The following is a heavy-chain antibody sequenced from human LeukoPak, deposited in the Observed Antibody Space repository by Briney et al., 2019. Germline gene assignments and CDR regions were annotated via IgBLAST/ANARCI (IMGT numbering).Heavy chain of an antibody. CDR1: GGTFSSYA. CDR2: IIPILGTA. J-gene: IGHJ6*03. V-gene: IGHV1-69*04. Sequence: AASVKVSCKASGGTFSSYAISWVRQAPGQGLEWMGRIIPILGTANYAQKFQGRVTISTDKSTTTVYMELSSLRFDDTAVYYCARDDRLWGGNPNMDVWGKGTTVTVS. CDR3: ARDDRLWGGNPNMDV. D-gene: IGHD4-23*01.